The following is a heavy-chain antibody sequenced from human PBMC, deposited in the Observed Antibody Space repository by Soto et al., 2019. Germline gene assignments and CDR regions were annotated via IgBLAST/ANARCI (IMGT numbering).Heavy chain of an antibody. D-gene: IGHD3-16*01. CDR1: GFTFRKCA. Sequence: GGSLRLSCAASGFTFRKCAMAWVRQAPGQGLEWVLAIDGGGTYTYVADSVKGRFTISRDNSKNTLNLQMNSLRVEDTAVYFCVKGSAPGSPYYFDFWGRGTLVTVSS. CDR3: VKGSAPGSPYYFDF. V-gene: IGHV3-23*01. J-gene: IGHJ4*02. CDR2: IDGGGTYT.